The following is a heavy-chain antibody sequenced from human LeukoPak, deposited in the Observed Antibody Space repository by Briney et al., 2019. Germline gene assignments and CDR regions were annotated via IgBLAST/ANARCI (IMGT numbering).Heavy chain of an antibody. CDR3: ARGASRADY. CDR1: GFTFRSYN. Sequence: GGSLRLSCAASGFTFRSYNMNWVRQAPGKRPEWVSSISSSSSYIYYADSVKGRFTISRDNAKNSLYLQMNSLRAEDTALYYCARGASRADYRGKGTLVTVSS. CDR2: ISSSSSYI. J-gene: IGHJ4*02. V-gene: IGHV3-21*01.